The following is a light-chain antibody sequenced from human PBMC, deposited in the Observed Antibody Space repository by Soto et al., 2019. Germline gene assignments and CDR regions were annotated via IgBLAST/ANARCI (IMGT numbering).Light chain of an antibody. Sequence: DIQMTQSPSSLSASVGDRVTITCRASQSISDYLNWYQQRPGKAPELLIYAASNLQSGVPSRFSGSGSGTEFTLTISSLQPDDFVTYYCQQSYSTPRTFGQGTKVEIE. CDR1: QSISDY. CDR3: QQSYSTPRT. CDR2: AAS. J-gene: IGKJ1*01. V-gene: IGKV1-39*01.